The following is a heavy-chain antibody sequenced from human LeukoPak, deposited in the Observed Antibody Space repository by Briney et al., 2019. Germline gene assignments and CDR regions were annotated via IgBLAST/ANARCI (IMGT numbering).Heavy chain of an antibody. CDR1: GFTFSSYG. D-gene: IGHD4-17*01. Sequence: PGGSLRLSCAASGFTFSSYGMHWVRQAPGKGLECVAFIRYDGSNKYYADYVKGQFTISRDNSKNTLYLQMNSLRAEDTAVYYCAKELPTVIYAFDIWGQGTMVTVSS. CDR2: IRYDGSNK. V-gene: IGHV3-30*02. J-gene: IGHJ3*02. CDR3: AKELPTVIYAFDI.